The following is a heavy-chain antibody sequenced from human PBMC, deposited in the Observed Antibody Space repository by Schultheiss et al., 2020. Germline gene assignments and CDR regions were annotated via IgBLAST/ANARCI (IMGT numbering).Heavy chain of an antibody. D-gene: IGHD4/OR15-4a*01. J-gene: IGHJ4*02. CDR2: INYSGYT. CDR3: ARGRNDYGGLFYDY. Sequence: SETLSLTCAVYGGSFSGYYWSWIRQSPGKRLECIGFINYSGYTTYNPSLRSRVSISVDTSKNTFSLNLNSLTAADTAIYYCARGRNDYGGLFYDYWGQGTVVTV. CDR1: GGSFSGYY. V-gene: IGHV4-59*01.